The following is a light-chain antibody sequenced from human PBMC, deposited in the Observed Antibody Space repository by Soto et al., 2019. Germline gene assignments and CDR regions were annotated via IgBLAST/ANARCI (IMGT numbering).Light chain of an antibody. CDR2: DTS. CDR1: QSIYEK. CDR3: QQYNSWPLT. J-gene: IGKJ4*01. Sequence: EIVMTQSPATLSVSPGERVTLFCRASQSIYEKLAWYQQKPGQTPRLVIYDTSTRATGTPGSFSGSGSGTEFTLTISSLQSEDFAVYYCQQYNSWPLTFGGGTKVEIK. V-gene: IGKV3-15*01.